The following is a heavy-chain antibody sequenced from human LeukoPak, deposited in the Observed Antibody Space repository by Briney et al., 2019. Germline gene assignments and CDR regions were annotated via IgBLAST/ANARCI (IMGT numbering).Heavy chain of an antibody. CDR3: AKIVVAGFHY. Sequence: GESLRLSCAASGFTFSSYGMHWVRQASGKGLEWVAVISYDRRNTYYADSVKGRFTISRDNSKNTLYLQMNSLRAEDTAVYYCAKIVVAGFHYWGQGTLVTVSS. J-gene: IGHJ4*02. CDR1: GFTFSSYG. V-gene: IGHV3-30*18. D-gene: IGHD2-15*01. CDR2: ISYDRRNT.